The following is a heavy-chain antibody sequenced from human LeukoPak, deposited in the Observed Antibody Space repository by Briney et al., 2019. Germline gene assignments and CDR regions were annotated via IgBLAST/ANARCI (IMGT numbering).Heavy chain of an antibody. CDR3: ARLPGGDSSSVVAFDI. Sequence: SETLSLTCIVSGGSISSYYWSRIRQSAGKGLEWIGRIYTSGSTNYNPSLKSRVTMSVDTSKNQFSLKLSSVTAADTAVYYCARLPGGDSSSVVAFDIWGQGTMVTVSS. D-gene: IGHD2-21*02. CDR2: IYTSGST. V-gene: IGHV4-4*07. J-gene: IGHJ3*02. CDR1: GGSISSYY.